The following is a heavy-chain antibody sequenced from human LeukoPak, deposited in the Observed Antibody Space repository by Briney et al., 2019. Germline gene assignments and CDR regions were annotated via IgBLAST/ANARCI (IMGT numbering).Heavy chain of an antibody. CDR3: ARGPLVITTVWLDY. CDR1: GLTFSSYA. Sequence: GGSLRLSCAVSGLTFSSYALSWVHQAPGKGLEWVSGISGNGDSTHYAESVKGRFTISRDNSKNTLFLQMNSLRAEDTAVYYCARGPLVITTVWLDYWGQGTLVTVSS. CDR2: ISGNGDST. D-gene: IGHD3-22*01. J-gene: IGHJ4*02. V-gene: IGHV3-23*01.